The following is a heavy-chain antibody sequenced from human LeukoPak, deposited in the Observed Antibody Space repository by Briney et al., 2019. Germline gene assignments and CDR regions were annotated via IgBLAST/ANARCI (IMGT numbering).Heavy chain of an antibody. V-gene: IGHV3-48*04. D-gene: IGHD3-22*01. CDR3: ARRKNYYVGSSYYTIHYFDY. CDR2: ISSSSSNI. J-gene: IGHJ4*02. Sequence: GGSLRLSCAPSGFTLTNYSTNCVRQAPGDGLEWVSYISSSSSNIYCADSVKGRFIISRDNAKNSLYLQLNSLRAEDTGLYYCARRKNYYVGSSYYTIHYFDYWGQGTLVTVSS. CDR1: GFTLTNYS.